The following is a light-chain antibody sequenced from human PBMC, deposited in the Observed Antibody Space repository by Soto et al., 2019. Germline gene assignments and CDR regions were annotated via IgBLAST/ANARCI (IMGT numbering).Light chain of an antibody. Sequence: QSALTQPASVSGSPGQSITISCTGTSSDVGGYNYVSWYQQHPGKAPKLMIYEVSNRPSGVSNRFSGSKSGNTASLTISGRQVGEKPDSSCSLNPTTSTVFGNGP. CDR2: EVS. V-gene: IGLV2-14*01. J-gene: IGLJ1*01. CDR3: SLNPTTSTV. CDR1: SSDVGGYNY.